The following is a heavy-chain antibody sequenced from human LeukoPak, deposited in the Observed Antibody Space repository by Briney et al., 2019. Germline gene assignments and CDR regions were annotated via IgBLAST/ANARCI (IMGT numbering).Heavy chain of an antibody. J-gene: IGHJ4*02. CDR2: IYYSGST. Sequence: PSETLSLTCTVSGGSISSSSYYWGWIRQPPGKGLEWIGSIYYSGSTYYNPSLKSRVTISVDTSKNQFSLKLSSVTAADTAVYYCARRGVGAFDYWGQGTLVTVSS. CDR3: ARRGVGAFDY. D-gene: IGHD1-26*01. V-gene: IGHV4-39*01. CDR1: GGSISSSSYY.